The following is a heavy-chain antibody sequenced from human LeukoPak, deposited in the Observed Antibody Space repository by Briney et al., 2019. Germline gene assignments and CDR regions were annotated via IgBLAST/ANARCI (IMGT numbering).Heavy chain of an antibody. Sequence: SETLSLTCTVSGGSISSYYWSWIRQPPGKGLEWIGYNYYSGSTNYNPSLKSRVTISVDTSKNQFSLKLSSVTAADTAVYYCARQGDIVVVPAAFFDYWGQGTLVTVSS. CDR2: NYYSGST. D-gene: IGHD2-2*01. V-gene: IGHV4-59*08. J-gene: IGHJ4*02. CDR1: GGSISSYY. CDR3: ARQGDIVVVPAAFFDY.